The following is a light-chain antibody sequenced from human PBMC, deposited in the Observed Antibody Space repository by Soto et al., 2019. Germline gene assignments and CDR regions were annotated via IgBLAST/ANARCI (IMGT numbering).Light chain of an antibody. V-gene: IGKV1-17*01. J-gene: IGKJ1*01. CDR2: AAS. CDR1: QGIRND. CDR3: LQHITYPPT. Sequence: DIPMTQSPSSLSASIGDRVTITCRARQGIRNDLGWYQQKPGKAPKRLIYAASSLQSGVPSRFSGSGSGTEFTLPIRSLQPQDFATYYCLQHITYPPTFGHGTKVEIK.